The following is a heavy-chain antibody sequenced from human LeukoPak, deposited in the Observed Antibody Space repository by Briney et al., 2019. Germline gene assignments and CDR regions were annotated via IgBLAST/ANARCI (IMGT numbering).Heavy chain of an antibody. CDR3: ATADFVLRVPPFDY. D-gene: IGHD3-10*01. Sequence: GGSLRLSCAASGFTFSTYTMNWVRQAPGKGLEWVSSISSSSRYIYYADSLKGRFTISRDNAKNTLFLHMHSLRAEDTAVYYCATADFVLRVPPFDYWGQGALVTVSS. CDR2: ISSSSRYI. CDR1: GFTFSTYT. J-gene: IGHJ4*02. V-gene: IGHV3-21*01.